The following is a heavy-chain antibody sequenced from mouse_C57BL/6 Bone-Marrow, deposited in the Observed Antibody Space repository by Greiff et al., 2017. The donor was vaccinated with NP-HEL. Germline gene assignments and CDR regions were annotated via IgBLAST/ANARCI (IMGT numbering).Heavy chain of an antibody. J-gene: IGHJ4*01. CDR3: ARQLRLQDYAMDY. CDR2: IHPNSGST. V-gene: IGHV1-64*01. Sequence: VQLQQPGAELVKPGASVKLSCKASGYTFTSYWMHWVKQRPGQGLEWIGMIHPNSGSTNYNEKFKSKATLTVDKSSSTAYMQLSSLTSEDSAVYYCARQLRLQDYAMDYWGQGTSVTVSS. D-gene: IGHD3-2*02. CDR1: GYTFTSYW.